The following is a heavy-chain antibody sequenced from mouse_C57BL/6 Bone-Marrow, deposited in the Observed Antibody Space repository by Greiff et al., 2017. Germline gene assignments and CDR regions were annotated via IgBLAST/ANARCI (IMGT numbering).Heavy chain of an antibody. CDR2: IDPETGGT. CDR1: GYTFTDYE. CDR3: TRSKLVFDD. Sequence: LVESGAELVRPGASVTLSCKASGYTFTDYEMHWVKQTPVHGLEWIGAIDPETGGTAYNQKFKGKAILTADKSSSTAYMERRSLTSEDSAVYYCTRSKLVFDDWGQGTTLTVSS. V-gene: IGHV1-15*01. J-gene: IGHJ2*01. D-gene: IGHD1-3*01.